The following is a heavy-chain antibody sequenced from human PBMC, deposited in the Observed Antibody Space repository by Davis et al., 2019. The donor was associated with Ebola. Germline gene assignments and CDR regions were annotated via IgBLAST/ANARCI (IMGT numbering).Heavy chain of an antibody. Sequence: SVKVSCKASGGTFSSYAISWVRQAPGQGLEWMGGIIPILGIANYAQKFQGRVTITADESTSTAYMELSSLRSEDTAVYYCARDSIAAAANTEYFQHWGQGTLVTVSS. D-gene: IGHD6-13*01. CDR1: GGTFSSYA. CDR2: IIPILGIA. J-gene: IGHJ1*01. V-gene: IGHV1-69*10. CDR3: ARDSIAAAANTEYFQH.